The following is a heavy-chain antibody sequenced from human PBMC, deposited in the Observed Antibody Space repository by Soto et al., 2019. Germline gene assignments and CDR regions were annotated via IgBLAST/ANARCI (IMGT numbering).Heavy chain of an antibody. CDR2: IYYSGST. CDR3: ATSKYSSGWPDAFDI. CDR1: GGSISSSSYY. Sequence: QLQLQESGPGLVKPSETLSLTCTVSGGSISSSSYYWGWIRQPPGKGLEWIGSIYYSGSTYYNPPLKSRVTISVDTSKNQFSLKLSSVTAADTAVYYCATSKYSSGWPDAFDIWGQGTMVTVSS. V-gene: IGHV4-39*01. D-gene: IGHD6-19*01. J-gene: IGHJ3*02.